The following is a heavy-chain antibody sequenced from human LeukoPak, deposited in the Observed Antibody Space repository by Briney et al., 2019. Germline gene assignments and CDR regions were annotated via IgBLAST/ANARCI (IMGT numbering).Heavy chain of an antibody. V-gene: IGHV3-66*02. Sequence: GGSLRLSCAASGFIVSNNYMTWVRQAPGKGLEWVAVVYSGGNTYYADSVKGRFTVSRDNSKSTLYLQMNSLRAEDTSVYYCATERIATAGLIYWGQGTLVTVSS. CDR3: ATERIATAGLIY. CDR1: GFIVSNNY. D-gene: IGHD6-13*01. CDR2: VYSGGNT. J-gene: IGHJ4*02.